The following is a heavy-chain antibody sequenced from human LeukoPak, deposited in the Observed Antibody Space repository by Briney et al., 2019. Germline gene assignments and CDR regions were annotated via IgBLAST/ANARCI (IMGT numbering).Heavy chain of an antibody. CDR1: GGTFSSYA. V-gene: IGHV1-69*04. J-gene: IGHJ4*02. Sequence: SVKVSCKASGGTFSSYAISWVRQAPGQGLEWMGRIIPILGIANYAQKFQGRVTITADKSTSTAYMELSSLRSEDTAVYYCAREGLWFGELLGYFDYWGQGTLVTVSS. D-gene: IGHD3-10*01. CDR3: AREGLWFGELLGYFDY. CDR2: IIPILGIA.